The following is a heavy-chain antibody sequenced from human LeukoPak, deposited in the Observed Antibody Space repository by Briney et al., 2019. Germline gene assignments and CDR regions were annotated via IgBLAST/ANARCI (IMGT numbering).Heavy chain of an antibody. CDR1: GYTFTSYY. V-gene: IGHV1-46*01. CDR3: ASTLSAQRRGGDAFDI. CDR2: INPSGGST. Sequence: ASVKVSCKASGYTFTSYYMHWVRQAPGQGLEWMGIINPSGGSTSYAQKFQGRVTMTRDTSTSTVYMELSSLRPEDTAVYYCASTLSAQRRGGDAFDIWGQGTMVTVSS. J-gene: IGHJ3*02. D-gene: IGHD2-15*01.